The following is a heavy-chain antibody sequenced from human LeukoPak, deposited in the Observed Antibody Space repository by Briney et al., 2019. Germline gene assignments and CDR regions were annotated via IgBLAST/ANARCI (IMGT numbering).Heavy chain of an antibody. CDR1: GFTFNRYW. J-gene: IGHJ4*02. CDR3: ARGRGTIYMFDY. D-gene: IGHD2/OR15-2a*01. V-gene: IGHV3-74*01. CDR2: INSDGSST. Sequence: GGSLRLSCAASGFTFNRYWMHWVRQVPGKGLVWVSRINSDGSSTTYADSVKGQFTISRDNARNTLYLQMNSLRAEDTAVYYCARGRGTIYMFDYWGQGTLVTVSS.